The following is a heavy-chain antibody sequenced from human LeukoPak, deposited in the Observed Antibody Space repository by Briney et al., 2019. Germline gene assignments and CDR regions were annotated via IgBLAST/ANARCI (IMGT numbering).Heavy chain of an antibody. CDR2: IYTSGSI. CDR3: AGDLGGSYYVEWFDP. Sequence: PSETLSLTCAVYGGSFSGYYWSWIRQPAGRGLEWIGRIYTSGSINYNPSLESRVTMSLDASRNQFSLKLRSVTAADTAVYYCAGDLGGSYYVEWFDPWGQGTLVTVSS. V-gene: IGHV4-59*10. CDR1: GGSFSGYY. J-gene: IGHJ5*02. D-gene: IGHD1-26*01.